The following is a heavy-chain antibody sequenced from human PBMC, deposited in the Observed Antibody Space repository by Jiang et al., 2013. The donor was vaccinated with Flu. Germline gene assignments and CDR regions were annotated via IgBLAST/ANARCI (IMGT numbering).Heavy chain of an antibody. J-gene: IGHJ4*02. CDR1: GFTFSSYG. CDR3: ATVTTAGVF. D-gene: IGHD4-17*01. CDR2: IWYDGSNK. V-gene: IGHV3-33*01. Sequence: VQLVESGGGVVQPGRSLRLSCAASGFTFSSYGMHWVRQAPGKGLEWVAVIWYDGSNKYYADSVKGRFTISRDNSKNTLYLQMNSLRAEDTAVYYCATVTTAGVFWGQGTWSPSPQ.